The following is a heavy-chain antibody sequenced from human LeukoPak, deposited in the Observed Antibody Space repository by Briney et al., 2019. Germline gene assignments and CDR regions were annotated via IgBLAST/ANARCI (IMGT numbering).Heavy chain of an antibody. CDR3: AKVRGGGEPSWVYYYYYGMDV. Sequence: PGASLRLSCAVSGFTFSSYAMSWVRQAPGKGLEWVSAISGSGGSTYYADSVKGRFTISRDNSKNTLYLQMNSLRAEDTAVYYCAKVRGGGEPSWVYYYYYGMDVWGQGTTVTVSS. CDR1: GFTFSSYA. J-gene: IGHJ6*02. V-gene: IGHV3-23*01. CDR2: ISGSGGST. D-gene: IGHD3-16*01.